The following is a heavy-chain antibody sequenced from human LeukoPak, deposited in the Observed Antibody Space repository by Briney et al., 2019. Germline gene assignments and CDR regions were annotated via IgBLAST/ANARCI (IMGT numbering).Heavy chain of an antibody. Sequence: GGSLRLSCAASGFTFSSYAMSWVRQAPGKGLEWVLVISGSGASTYHADSVKGRFTISRDNAKNSLYLQMNSLRAEDTAVYYCGREGSSSSWYSSSWYSFDLWGRGTLVTVSS. D-gene: IGHD6-13*01. V-gene: IGHV3-23*01. CDR1: GFTFSSYA. CDR2: ISGSGAST. J-gene: IGHJ2*01. CDR3: GREGSSSSWYSSSWYSFDL.